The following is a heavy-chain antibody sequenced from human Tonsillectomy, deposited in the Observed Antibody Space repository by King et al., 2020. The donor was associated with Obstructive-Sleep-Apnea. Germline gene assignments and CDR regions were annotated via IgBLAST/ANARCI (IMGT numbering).Heavy chain of an antibody. CDR2: ISSDGSHK. J-gene: IGHJ6*02. D-gene: IGHD2-2*01. CDR1: GFTFSSYA. Sequence: QLVQSGGGVVQPGRSLRLSCAASGFTFSSYAMHWVRQAPGKGLEWVAVISSDGSHKYYADSVKGRFTCSRDNSKTTLYLQMKSLRAEDTAVYYCARPYCSGTSCYLYFYGMDVWGQGTTVTVSS. CDR3: ARPYCSGTSCYLYFYGMDV. V-gene: IGHV3-30*04.